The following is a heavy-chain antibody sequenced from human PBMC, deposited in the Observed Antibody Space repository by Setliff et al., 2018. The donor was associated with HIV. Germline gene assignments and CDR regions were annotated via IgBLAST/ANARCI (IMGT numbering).Heavy chain of an antibody. Sequence: ASVKVSCKASGYSFTGYNLYWVRQAPGQGLEWMGWISGYTGITHYAQSFQGRVTMTTDPSKYTAYMELRSLKYDDTAVYYCARDAGTGGPGRWVDPWGQGTMVTVSS. J-gene: IGHJ5*02. CDR1: GYSFTGYN. D-gene: IGHD1-1*01. CDR2: ISGYTGIT. CDR3: ARDAGTGGPGRWVDP. V-gene: IGHV1-18*04.